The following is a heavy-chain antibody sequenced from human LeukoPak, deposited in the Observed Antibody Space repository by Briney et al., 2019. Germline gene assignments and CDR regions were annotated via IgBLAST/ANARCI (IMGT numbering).Heavy chain of an antibody. CDR2: ISSSGGST. Sequence: GGSLRLTCAASGFTFSSYDMTWVRQSPGTGLEWVSSISSSGGSTYYADSVKGRFAISRDNARNSLYLQMNSLRAEDTAVYYCLPLLSRPYVEDGFDIWGQGTMVTVSS. V-gene: IGHV3-21*01. D-gene: IGHD2/OR15-2a*01. CDR1: GFTFSSYD. CDR3: LPLLSRPYVEDGFDI. J-gene: IGHJ3*02.